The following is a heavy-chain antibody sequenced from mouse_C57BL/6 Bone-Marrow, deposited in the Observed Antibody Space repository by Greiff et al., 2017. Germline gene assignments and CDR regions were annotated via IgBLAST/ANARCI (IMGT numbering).Heavy chain of an antibody. CDR1: GYTFTDYY. D-gene: IGHD1-1*01. CDR2: INPYNGGT. J-gene: IGHJ1*03. CDR3: ARPIYYGSSWYFDV. V-gene: IGHV1-19*01. Sequence: EVQLQQSGPVLVKPGASVKMSCKASGYTFTDYYMNWVKQSHGKSLEWIGVINPYNGGTSYNQKFKGKATLTVDKSSSTAYMELNSLTSEDSAVYYCARPIYYGSSWYFDVWGTGTTVTVSS.